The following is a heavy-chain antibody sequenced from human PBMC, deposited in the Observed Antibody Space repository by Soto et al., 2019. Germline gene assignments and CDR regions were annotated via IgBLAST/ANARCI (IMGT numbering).Heavy chain of an antibody. V-gene: IGHV4-59*01. D-gene: IGHD2-15*01. CDR1: GGSISSYY. J-gene: IGHJ1*01. Sequence: PSETLSLTCTVSGGSISSYYWSWIRQPPGKGLEWIGYIYYSGSTNYNPSLKSRVTISVDTSKNQFSLKLSSVTAADTAVYYCASLVVVAARAEYFQHWGQGTLVTVSS. CDR2: IYYSGST. CDR3: ASLVVVAARAEYFQH.